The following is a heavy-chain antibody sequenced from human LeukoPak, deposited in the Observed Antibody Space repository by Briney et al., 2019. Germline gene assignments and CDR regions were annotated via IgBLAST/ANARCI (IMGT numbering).Heavy chain of an antibody. CDR2: ISYDGINK. CDR1: GXPFTDYA. Sequence: PGGSLNLSCEASGXPFTDYAVHWVGRAPGKGLEGVAFISYDGINKYYTDSVKGLFTISRDNSKNTLYLQMNSLRAEDTAVYYCARLATMVRGVIIEGDYWGQGTLVTVSS. D-gene: IGHD3-10*01. V-gene: IGHV3-30*03. J-gene: IGHJ4*02. CDR3: ARLATMVRGVIIEGDY.